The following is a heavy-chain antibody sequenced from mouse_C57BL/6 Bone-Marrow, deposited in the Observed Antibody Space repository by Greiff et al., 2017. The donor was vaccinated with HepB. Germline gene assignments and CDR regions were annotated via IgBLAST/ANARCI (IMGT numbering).Heavy chain of an antibody. CDR2: MSPGNSGT. V-gene: IGHV1-5*01. D-gene: IGHD6-1*01. Sequence: VQLQQSGTVLARPGASVKMSCKTSGYTFTSYWMHWVKPRPGQGLELIGAMSPGNSGTSYNQKFKGKAKLTAVTSASTAYMELSSLTNEDSAVYYCTSATYYYAMDYWGQGASVTFSS. J-gene: IGHJ4*01. CDR1: GYTFTSYW. CDR3: TSATYYYAMDY.